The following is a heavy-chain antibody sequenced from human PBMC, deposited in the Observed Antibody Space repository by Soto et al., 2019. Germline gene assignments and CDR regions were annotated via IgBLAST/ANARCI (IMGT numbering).Heavy chain of an antibody. D-gene: IGHD6-13*01. V-gene: IGHV3-48*02. CDR1: GFIFSDYT. Sequence: EVPLVESGGDLVQPGGSLRLSCAASGFIFSDYTMTWVRQAPGRGLEFVSHISSSGDAIFYAESVKGRFTVSRDNAKNSLYLQMNSLRDDDTAVYFCARDHGGSTWFVGVYYFFGMDVWGPGTAVTVSS. CDR3: ARDHGGSTWFVGVYYFFGMDV. CDR2: ISSSGDAI. J-gene: IGHJ6*02.